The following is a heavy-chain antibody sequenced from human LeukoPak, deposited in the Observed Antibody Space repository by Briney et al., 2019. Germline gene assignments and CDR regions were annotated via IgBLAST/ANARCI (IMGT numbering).Heavy chain of an antibody. Sequence: PGGSLRLSCAASGLNFNDFWMTWVPQAPGKGLEWLANINHDGGEKYYVDSVKGRFTISRDNAKNSLYLQMNSLRAEDTAVYYCARGTIAAAGYYYFDYWGQGTQVTVSS. V-gene: IGHV3-7*04. CDR2: INHDGGEK. D-gene: IGHD6-13*01. J-gene: IGHJ4*02. CDR3: ARGTIAAAGYYYFDY. CDR1: GLNFNDFW.